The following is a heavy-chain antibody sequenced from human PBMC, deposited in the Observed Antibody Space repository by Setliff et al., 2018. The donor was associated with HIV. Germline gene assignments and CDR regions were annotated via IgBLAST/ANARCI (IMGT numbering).Heavy chain of an antibody. D-gene: IGHD1-26*01. Sequence: ASETLSLTCAVYNGSFSAYYWAWIRQPPGKGLEWIGEINHGGSATYNPSLTGRVGISVDTSKNQFSLKMIAVTAADAAVYYCALLEVPLIVGTPPPIWGQGTWVTAPQ. CDR3: ALLEVPLIVGTPPPI. J-gene: IGHJ4*02. CDR2: INHGGSA. V-gene: IGHV4-34*01. CDR1: NGSFSAYY.